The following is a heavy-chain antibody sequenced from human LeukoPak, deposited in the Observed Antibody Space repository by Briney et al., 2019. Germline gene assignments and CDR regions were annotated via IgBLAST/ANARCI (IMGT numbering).Heavy chain of an antibody. Sequence: PSETLSLTCTVSGGSISSYYWSWIRQPPGKGLEWIGYIYYSGSTYYNPSLKSRVTISVDTSKNQFSLKLSSVTAADTAVYYCARQQKHMDVWGKGTTVTVSS. CDR2: IYYSGST. CDR3: ARQQKHMDV. CDR1: GGSISSYY. V-gene: IGHV4-59*08. J-gene: IGHJ6*03.